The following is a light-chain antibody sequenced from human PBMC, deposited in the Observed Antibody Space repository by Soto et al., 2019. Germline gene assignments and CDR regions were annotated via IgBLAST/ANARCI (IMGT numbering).Light chain of an antibody. J-gene: IGKJ5*01. V-gene: IGKV1-33*01. Sequence: DIQMTQSPSSLSASVGDRVTITCQASQDITRTLNLYQQKAGKAPKLLIYDASDLEPGVPSRFSGGGSGNDFTFTINSLEPEDIATYYCQQYDILPFTFGQGTRLEIK. CDR1: QDITRT. CDR3: QQYDILPFT. CDR2: DAS.